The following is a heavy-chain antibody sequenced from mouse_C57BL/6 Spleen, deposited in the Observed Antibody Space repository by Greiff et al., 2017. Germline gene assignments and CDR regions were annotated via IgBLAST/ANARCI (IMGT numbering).Heavy chain of an antibody. V-gene: IGHV3-6*01. D-gene: IGHD2-4*01. Sequence: EVKLMESGPGLVKPSQSLSLTCSVTGYSITSGYYWNWIRQFPGNKLEWMGYISYDGSNNYNPSLKNRISITRDTSKNQFFLKLNSVTTEDTATYYCAPDDYDAWFAYWGQGTLVTVSA. CDR3: APDDYDAWFAY. CDR2: ISYDGSN. CDR1: GYSITSGYY. J-gene: IGHJ3*01.